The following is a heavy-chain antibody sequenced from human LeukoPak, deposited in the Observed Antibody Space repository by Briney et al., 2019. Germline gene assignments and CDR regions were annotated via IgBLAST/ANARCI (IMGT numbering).Heavy chain of an antibody. J-gene: IGHJ4*02. CDR3: AREDSSGYSEFDY. CDR2: IYYSGST. Sequence: SETLSLTCTVSGDSISSGGYYWSWIRQHPGKGLEWIGYIYYSGSTYYNPSLKSRVTISVDTSKNQFSLKLSSVTAADTAVYYCAREDSSGYSEFDYWGQGTLVTVSS. D-gene: IGHD3-22*01. CDR1: GDSISSGGYY. V-gene: IGHV4-31*03.